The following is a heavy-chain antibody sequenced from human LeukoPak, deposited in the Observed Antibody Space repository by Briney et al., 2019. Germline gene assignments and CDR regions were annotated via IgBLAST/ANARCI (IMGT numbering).Heavy chain of an antibody. CDR3: ARDIRLERRGFDY. D-gene: IGHD1-1*01. CDR2: ISSSSSTI. J-gene: IGHJ4*02. Sequence: PGGSLRLSCAASGFTFSSYSMNWVRQAPGKGLEWVSYISSSSSTIYYADSVKGRFTISRDNAKNSLYLQMNSLRAEDTAVYYCARDIRLERRGFDYWGQGTLVTVSS. V-gene: IGHV3-48*01. CDR1: GFTFSSYS.